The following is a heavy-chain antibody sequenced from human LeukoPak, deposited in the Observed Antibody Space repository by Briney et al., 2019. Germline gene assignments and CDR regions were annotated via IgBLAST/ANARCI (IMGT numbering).Heavy chain of an antibody. V-gene: IGHV3-33*06. Sequence: LPGGSLRLSCVASGFTCRNYGMHWVRQAPGKGLEWVAVLWKDGSNNFYADSVKGRFRFSRDNSKDMLYLQMNSLRAEDTAVYYCAKEYEIFVGAFDIWGQGTMVTVSS. CDR2: LWKDGSNN. CDR1: GFTCRNYG. CDR3: AKEYEIFVGAFDI. D-gene: IGHD3-9*01. J-gene: IGHJ3*02.